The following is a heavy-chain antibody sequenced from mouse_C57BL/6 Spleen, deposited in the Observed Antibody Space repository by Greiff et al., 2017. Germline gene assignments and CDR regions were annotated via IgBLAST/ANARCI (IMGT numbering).Heavy chain of an antibody. CDR2: ISSGGSYT. J-gene: IGHJ4*01. CDR1: GFTFSSYG. V-gene: IGHV5-6*01. CDR3: AREGVITTVVATDYYAMDY. Sequence: EVKLVESGGDLVKPGGSLKLSCAASGFTFSSYGMSWVRQTPDKRLEWVATISSGGSYTYYPDSVKGRFTISRDHAKNTLYPQMSSLKSEDTAMYYCAREGVITTVVATDYYAMDYWGQGTSVTVSS. D-gene: IGHD1-1*01.